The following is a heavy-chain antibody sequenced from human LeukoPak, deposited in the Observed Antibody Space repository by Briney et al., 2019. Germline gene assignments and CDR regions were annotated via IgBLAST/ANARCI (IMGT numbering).Heavy chain of an antibody. Sequence: GGSLRLPCAVSGFSFSSYWMSWVRQAPGKGLECVANIKEDGSEIHYVDSVKGRFTLSRDNARNSLYLQMTSLRVEDTAVYFCARNGRVVGSGWSYFFFEYWGQGTRVIVSS. V-gene: IGHV3-7*01. D-gene: IGHD6-19*01. J-gene: IGHJ4*02. CDR3: ARNGRVVGSGWSYFFFEY. CDR1: GFSFSSYW. CDR2: IKEDGSEI.